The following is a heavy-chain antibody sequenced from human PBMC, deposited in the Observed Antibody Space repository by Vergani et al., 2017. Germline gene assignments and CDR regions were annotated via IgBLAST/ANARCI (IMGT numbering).Heavy chain of an antibody. J-gene: IGHJ4*02. Sequence: QVQLQQWGAGLLKPSETLSLTCAVYGGSFSGYYWSWIRQPPGKGLEWIGEINHSGSTNYNPSLKSRVTISVDTSKNQFSLKLSSVPAADTAVYYCARGVGDIVVVPAATYFDYWGQGTLVTVSS. V-gene: IGHV4-34*01. CDR1: GGSFSGYY. D-gene: IGHD2-2*01. CDR2: INHSGST. CDR3: ARGVGDIVVVPAATYFDY.